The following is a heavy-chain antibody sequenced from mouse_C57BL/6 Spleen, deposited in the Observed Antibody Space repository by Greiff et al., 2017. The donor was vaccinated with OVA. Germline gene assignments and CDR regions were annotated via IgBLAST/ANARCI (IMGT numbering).Heavy chain of an antibody. J-gene: IGHJ1*03. Sequence: EVQGVESGGGLVKPGGSLKLSCAASGFTFSSYAMSWVRQTPEKRLEWVATISDGGSYTYYPDNVKGRFTISRDNAKNNLYLQMSHLKSEDTAMYYCARERIDYDHWYFDVWGTGTTVTVSS. V-gene: IGHV5-4*01. D-gene: IGHD2-4*01. CDR3: ARERIDYDHWYFDV. CDR1: GFTFSSYA. CDR2: ISDGGSYT.